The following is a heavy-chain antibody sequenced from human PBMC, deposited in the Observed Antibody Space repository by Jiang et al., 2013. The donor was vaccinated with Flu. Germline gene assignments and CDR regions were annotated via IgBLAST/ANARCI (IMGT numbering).Heavy chain of an antibody. D-gene: IGHD5-18*01. Sequence: GPGLVKPSGTLSLTCTVSGGSINNFHWSWIRQSPGKGLEYIGYIDYSGSTNYSPSLKSRVTISIDPSKNQFSLKVRYVTAADTAVYYCARDRLTFSLETAMYYYYGLDVWGQGTTVTVS. V-gene: IGHV4-59*01. CDR2: IDYSGST. CDR1: GGSINNFH. CDR3: ARDRLTFSLETAMYYYYGLDV. J-gene: IGHJ6*02.